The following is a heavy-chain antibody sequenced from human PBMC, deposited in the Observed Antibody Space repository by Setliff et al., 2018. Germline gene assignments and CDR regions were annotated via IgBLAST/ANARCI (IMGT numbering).Heavy chain of an antibody. D-gene: IGHD2-2*01. Sequence: ASETLSLTCTVSGGSISSGGYYWSWIRQHTGKGLEWIGYIYYSGSTYYNPSLKSRVTVSVDTSKNQFSLKLSSVTAADTAVYYCARVARLVLSRNAFDIWGQGTMVTVSS. CDR1: GGSISSGGYY. V-gene: IGHV4-31*03. CDR2: IYYSGST. J-gene: IGHJ3*02. CDR3: ARVARLVLSRNAFDI.